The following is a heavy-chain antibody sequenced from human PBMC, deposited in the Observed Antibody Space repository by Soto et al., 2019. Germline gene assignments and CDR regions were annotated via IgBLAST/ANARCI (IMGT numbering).Heavy chain of an antibody. Sequence: QVQLVESGGGLVKPGGSLRLSCAASGFTFSDYYMSWIRQAPGKGLEWVSYISSSSSYTNYADSVKGRFTISRDNAKNSLYLQMNSLRAEDTAVYYCASTIAAAGTWYYYGMGVWGQGTTVTVSS. CDR2: ISSSSSYT. J-gene: IGHJ6*02. CDR3: ASTIAAAGTWYYYGMGV. CDR1: GFTFSDYY. D-gene: IGHD6-13*01. V-gene: IGHV3-11*05.